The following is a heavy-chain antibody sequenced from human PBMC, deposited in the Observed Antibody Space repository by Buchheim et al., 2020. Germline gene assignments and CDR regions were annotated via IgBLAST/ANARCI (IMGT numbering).Heavy chain of an antibody. J-gene: IGHJ2*01. CDR2: INHSGST. CDR3: ARLRITIFGVVIIWWYFDL. D-gene: IGHD3-3*01. V-gene: IGHV4-59*12. Sequence: QVQLQESGPGLVKPSETLSLTCTVSGGSISSYYWSWIRQPPGKGLEWIGEINHSGSTNYNPSLKSRVTISVDTSKNQFSLKLSSVTAADTAVYYCARLRITIFGVVIIWWYFDLWGRGTL. CDR1: GGSISSYY.